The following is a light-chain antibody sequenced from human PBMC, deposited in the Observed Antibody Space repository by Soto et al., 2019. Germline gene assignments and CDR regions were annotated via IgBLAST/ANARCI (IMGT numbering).Light chain of an antibody. J-gene: IGKJ2*01. CDR1: QNIFTW. CDR2: KSS. CDR3: QQYSSYYT. Sequence: DIQMTQSPSTLSASIGDRVTITCRASQNIFTWLAWYQKKPGKAPTLLIYKSSNLQSGVPSRFSGSGSGTEFTLTVASLQPEDFATYDCQQYSSYYTFGQGTKLEIK. V-gene: IGKV1-5*03.